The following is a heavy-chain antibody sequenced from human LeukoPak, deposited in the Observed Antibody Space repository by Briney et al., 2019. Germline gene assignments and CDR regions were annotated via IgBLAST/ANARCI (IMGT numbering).Heavy chain of an antibody. CDR3: ARLSGYVRGFYYYYMDV. D-gene: IGHD5-12*01. CDR2: IWYDGSNK. Sequence: GGSLRLSCAASGFTFSSYGMHWVRQAPGKGLEWVAVIWYDGSNKYYADSVKGRFTISRDNSKNTLYLQMNSLRAEDTAVYYCARLSGYVRGFYYYYMDVWGKGTTVTVSS. V-gene: IGHV3-33*01. CDR1: GFTFSSYG. J-gene: IGHJ6*03.